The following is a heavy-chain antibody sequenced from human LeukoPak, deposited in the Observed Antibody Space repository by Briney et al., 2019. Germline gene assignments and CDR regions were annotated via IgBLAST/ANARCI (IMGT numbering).Heavy chain of an antibody. D-gene: IGHD3-22*01. CDR1: GGSISSYF. CDR2: IYTSGST. J-gene: IGHJ3*02. V-gene: IGHV4-4*09. Sequence: SETLSLTCTVSGGSISSYFWSWIRQPPGKGLEWIGYIYTSGSTTYNPSLKSRVTISVDTSKNQFSLKLSSVTAADTAVYYCAGRAPVRYYYDSSGYDNDAFDIWGQGTMVTVSS. CDR3: AGRAPVRYYYDSSGYDNDAFDI.